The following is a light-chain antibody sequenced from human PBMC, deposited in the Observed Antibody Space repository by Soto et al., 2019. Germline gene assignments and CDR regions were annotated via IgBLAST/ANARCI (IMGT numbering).Light chain of an antibody. Sequence: DIQFTQSPSFLSASVGDRVTITCRASQGISSYLAWYQQKPGKAPNLLIHTASTLQSGVPSRFSGSGSGTEFTLTISSLQPEDFATYYCQQRNSYPITFGQGTRLEVK. V-gene: IGKV1-9*01. CDR3: QQRNSYPIT. CDR1: QGISSY. CDR2: TAS. J-gene: IGKJ5*01.